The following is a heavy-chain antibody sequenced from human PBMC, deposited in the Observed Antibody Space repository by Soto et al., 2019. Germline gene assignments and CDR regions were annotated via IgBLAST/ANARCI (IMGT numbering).Heavy chain of an antibody. CDR2: IYYSGST. J-gene: IGHJ5*02. CDR3: ARAKKGIAAAENWFDP. CDR1: GGSIGSGGYY. V-gene: IGHV4-31*03. D-gene: IGHD6-13*01. Sequence: SETLSLTCTVSGGSIGSGGYYWSWIRQHPGKGLEWIGYIYYSGSTYYNPSLKSRVTISVDTSKNQFSLKLSSVTAADTAVYYCARAKKGIAAAENWFDPWGQGTLVTVSS.